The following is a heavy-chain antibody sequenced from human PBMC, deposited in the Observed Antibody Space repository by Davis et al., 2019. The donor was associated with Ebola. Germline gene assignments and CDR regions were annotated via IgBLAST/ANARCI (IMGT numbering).Heavy chain of an antibody. CDR1: GYTFTSYA. J-gene: IGHJ4*02. Sequence: AASVKVSCKASGYTFTSYAMHWVRQAPGQRLEWMGWINAGNGNTKYSQKFQGRVTITRDTSASTAYMELSSLRSEDTAVYYCARDIAVGHFDYWGQGTLVTVSS. CDR2: INAGNGNT. V-gene: IGHV1-3*01. CDR3: ARDIAVGHFDY. D-gene: IGHD6-19*01.